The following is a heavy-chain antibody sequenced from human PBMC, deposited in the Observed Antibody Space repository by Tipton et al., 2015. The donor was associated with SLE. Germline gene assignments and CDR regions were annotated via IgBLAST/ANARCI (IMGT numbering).Heavy chain of an antibody. D-gene: IGHD1-14*01. Sequence: QLVQSGPEVKKPGASVKVSCKASGYSFTTYYMHWVRQAPGQGLEWMGLITPSGDGTTYAQKFQGRVSMTRDTSTSTLYMELNSLTSEDTAVYYCARAGVYYGLDVWGQGTTVTVSS. J-gene: IGHJ6*02. CDR1: GYSFTTYY. V-gene: IGHV1-46*01. CDR3: ARAGVYYGLDV. CDR2: ITPSGDGT.